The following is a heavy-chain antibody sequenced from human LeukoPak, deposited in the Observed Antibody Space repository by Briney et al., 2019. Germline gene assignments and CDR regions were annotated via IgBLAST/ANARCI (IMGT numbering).Heavy chain of an antibody. D-gene: IGHD2-8*01. Sequence: GGSLRLSCATSGFPFSDFSMSWVRQAPGKGLEWISITNSGGTSTYYAESVKGRFTISRDNSKNTLYLQMSSLRVEDTAVYYCEKQSYARSLGEGGPGTLVSVSS. V-gene: IGHV3-23*01. CDR2: TNSGGTST. J-gene: IGHJ4*02. CDR1: GFPFSDFS. CDR3: EKQSYARSLGE.